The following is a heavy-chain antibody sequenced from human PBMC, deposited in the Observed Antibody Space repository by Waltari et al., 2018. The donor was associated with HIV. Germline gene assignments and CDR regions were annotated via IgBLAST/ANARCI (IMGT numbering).Heavy chain of an antibody. V-gene: IGHV1-24*01. J-gene: IGHJ4*02. CDR3: ATNREYNWNYDFDY. CDR1: GYTLTELS. Sequence: QVQLVQSGAEVKKPGASVKVSGEVSGYTLTELSMQWVRQPAGKGLEWMGGFDPEDGETIYAQKFQGRVTMTEDTSTDTAYMELSSLRSEDTAVYYCATNREYNWNYDFDYWGQGTLVTVSS. D-gene: IGHD1-7*01. CDR2: FDPEDGET.